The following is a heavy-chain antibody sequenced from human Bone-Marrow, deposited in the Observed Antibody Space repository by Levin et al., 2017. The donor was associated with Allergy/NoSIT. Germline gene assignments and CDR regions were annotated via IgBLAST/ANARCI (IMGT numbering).Heavy chain of an antibody. CDR1: GFTFSSYW. J-gene: IGHJ6*02. D-gene: IGHD2-2*01. Sequence: PGGSLRLSCAASGFTFSSYWMHWVRQAPGKGLVWVSRINSDGSSTSYADSVKGRFTISRDNAKNTLYLQMNSLRAEDTAVYYCARDLRDGYCSSTSCYYYYGMDVWGQGTTVTVSS. CDR2: INSDGSST. CDR3: ARDLRDGYCSSTSCYYYYGMDV. V-gene: IGHV3-74*01.